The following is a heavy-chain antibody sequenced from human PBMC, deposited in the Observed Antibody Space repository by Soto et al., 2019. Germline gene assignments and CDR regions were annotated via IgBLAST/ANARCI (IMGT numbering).Heavy chain of an antibody. V-gene: IGHV1-69*13. CDR1: GGTFSRYV. D-gene: IGHD3-22*01. CDR2: IIPIFGTA. CDR3: ARLITSDKYKSYFDY. J-gene: IGHJ4*02. Sequence: SVKVSCKASGGTFSRYVISWVRQAPGQGLEWLGGIIPIFGTANYAQRFQGRVTITADESATTAYMELSSLRAEDTALYYCARLITSDKYKSYFDYWGQGTLVTVSS.